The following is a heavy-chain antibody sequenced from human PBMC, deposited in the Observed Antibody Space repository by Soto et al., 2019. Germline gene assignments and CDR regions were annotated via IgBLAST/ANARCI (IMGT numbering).Heavy chain of an antibody. J-gene: IGHJ4*02. D-gene: IGHD3-9*01. V-gene: IGHV2-5*02. Sequence: SGPTLVNPTQTLTLTCTFSGFSLSTSGVGVGWIRKPPGKALEWLALIYWDDDKRYSPSLKGRLTITKDTSKNQVVLTMTNMDPVDTATYYCAHRLTGYPLFDYWGQGTLVTVSS. CDR2: IYWDDDK. CDR1: GFSLSTSGVG. CDR3: AHRLTGYPLFDY.